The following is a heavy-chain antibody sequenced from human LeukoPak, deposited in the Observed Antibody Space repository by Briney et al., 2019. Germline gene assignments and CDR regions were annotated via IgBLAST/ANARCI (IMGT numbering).Heavy chain of an antibody. CDR3: ARLTYFYDSSGYYIDY. CDR2: LDPSDSYT. V-gene: IGHV5-10-1*01. D-gene: IGHD3-22*01. Sequence: GESLKISCTGSGYSFTSYWISWVRQMPGKGLEWMGTLDPSDSYTNYSPSFQGHVTIPADKSISTASLHWSSLKASDTAMYYCARLTYFYDSSGYYIDYWGQGTLVTVSS. CDR1: GYSFTSYW. J-gene: IGHJ4*02.